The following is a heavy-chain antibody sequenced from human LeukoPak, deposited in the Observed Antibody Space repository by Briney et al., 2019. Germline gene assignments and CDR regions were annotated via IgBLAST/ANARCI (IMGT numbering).Heavy chain of an antibody. V-gene: IGHV3-74*01. CDR3: AKDRDYSGSYGAFDI. J-gene: IGHJ3*02. CDR1: KFTFSRYW. Sequence: GGSLRLSCAASKFTFSRYWMHWVRQAPGKGLVWVSRINTDGSTTSYADSVKGRFTISRDNSKNTLYLQMNSLRAEDTAVYYCAKDRDYSGSYGAFDIWGQGTMVTVSS. CDR2: INTDGSTT. D-gene: IGHD1-26*01.